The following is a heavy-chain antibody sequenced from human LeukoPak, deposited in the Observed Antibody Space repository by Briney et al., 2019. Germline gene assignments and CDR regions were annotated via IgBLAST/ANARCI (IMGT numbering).Heavy chain of an antibody. CDR2: ISGSGAGT. CDR1: GFTFGTYN. J-gene: IGHJ6*02. V-gene: IGHV3-23*01. CDR3: AKGDANYGSGYGMDV. Sequence: GGSLRLSCAASGFTFGTYNMTWVRQAPGKGLEWVSTISGSGAGTYYAASVKGRFTISRDNSKNTLYLQMNSLRAEDTALYYCAKGDANYGSGYGMDVWGRGTTVTVSS. D-gene: IGHD3-10*01.